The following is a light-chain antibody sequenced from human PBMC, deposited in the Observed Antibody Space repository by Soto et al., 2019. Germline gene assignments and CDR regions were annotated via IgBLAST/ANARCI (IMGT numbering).Light chain of an antibody. Sequence: EIVLTQSPATLSLSPGERATLYCRASQSVSSSNLAWYQQKPGQAPRLLISGATGRATGIQDRFSGRGSGTDFTLTISRLEPEDFAVYYCQQYGSSSYPFGGRTKLEIK. V-gene: IGKV3-20*01. CDR1: QSVSSSN. J-gene: IGKJ2*01. CDR3: QQYGSSSYP. CDR2: GAT.